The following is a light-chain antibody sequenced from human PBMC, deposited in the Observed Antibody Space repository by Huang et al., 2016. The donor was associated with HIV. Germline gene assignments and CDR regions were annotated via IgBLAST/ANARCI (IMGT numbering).Light chain of an antibody. CDR2: AAS. V-gene: IGKV1-39*01. Sequence: DIQMTQSPSSLSASIGDRVTITCRASQSISSYLNWYQQKPGKAPKLLIYAASSLQSGVQSRCSGSGSVTDFSLTINSLQPEDFATYYCQQNYNAPPPWTFGQGTKVDVK. J-gene: IGKJ1*01. CDR3: QQNYNAPPPWT. CDR1: QSISSY.